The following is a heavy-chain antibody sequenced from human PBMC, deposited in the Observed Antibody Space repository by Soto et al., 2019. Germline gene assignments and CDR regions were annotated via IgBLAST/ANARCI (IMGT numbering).Heavy chain of an antibody. V-gene: IGHV1-2*04. J-gene: IGHJ6*03. D-gene: IGHD1-1*01. Sequence: QVQLVQSGAEVKKPGASVKVSCKASGYTFTGYYMHWVRQAPGQGLEWMGWINPNSGGTNYAQKFQGWVTMTRDTSISTAYMELSRLRSDDTAVYYCARDGGELERRPRYYYYYMDVWGKGTTVTVSS. CDR2: INPNSGGT. CDR1: GYTFTGYY. CDR3: ARDGGELERRPRYYYYYMDV.